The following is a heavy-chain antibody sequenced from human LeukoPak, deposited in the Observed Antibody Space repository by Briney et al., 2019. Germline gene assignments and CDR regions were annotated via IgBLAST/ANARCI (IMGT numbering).Heavy chain of an antibody. CDR2: IRYDGSNK. J-gene: IGHJ4*02. D-gene: IGHD3-9*01. V-gene: IGHV3-30*02. Sequence: PGGSLRLSCAASGFTFSSYGMHWVRQAPGKGLEWVAFIRYDGSNKYYADSVKGRFTISRDNSKNTLYLQMNSLRAEDTAVYYCAKDQSDILTGLDYWGQGTLVTVSS. CDR1: GFTFSSYG. CDR3: AKDQSDILTGLDY.